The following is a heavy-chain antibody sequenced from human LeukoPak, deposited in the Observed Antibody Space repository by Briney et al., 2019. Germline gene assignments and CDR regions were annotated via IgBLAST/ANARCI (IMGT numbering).Heavy chain of an antibody. J-gene: IGHJ4*02. CDR3: ARGGAARPRDY. CDR2: ISSSGSTI. D-gene: IGHD6-6*01. V-gene: IGHV3-48*04. CDR1: GFTFSSYS. Sequence: PGGSLRLSCAASGFTFSSYSMTWVRQAPGKGLEWVSYISSSGSTIYYADSVKGRFTISRDNAKNSLYPQMNSLRAEDTAVYYCARGGAARPRDYWGQGTLVTVSS.